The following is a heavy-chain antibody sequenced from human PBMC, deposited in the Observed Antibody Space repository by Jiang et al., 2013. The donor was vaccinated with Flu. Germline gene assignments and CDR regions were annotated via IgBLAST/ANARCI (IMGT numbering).Heavy chain of an antibody. CDR1: GGSFSGYY. V-gene: IGHV4-34*01. CDR3: ARGRPADFDWLFDFDY. D-gene: IGHD3-9*01. CDR2: INHSGST. J-gene: IGHJ4*02. Sequence: GLVKPSETLSLTCAVYGGSFSGYYWSWIRQPPGKGLEWIGDINHSGSTNYNPSLKSRVTISVDTSKNQFSLKLSFVTAADTAVYYCARGRPADFDWLFDFDYWGQGTLVTVSS.